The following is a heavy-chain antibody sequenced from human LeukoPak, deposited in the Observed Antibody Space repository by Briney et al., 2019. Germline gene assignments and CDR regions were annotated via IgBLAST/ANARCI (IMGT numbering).Heavy chain of an antibody. CDR2: IKSKTDGGTT. J-gene: IGHJ4*02. CDR3: TTGLSYDFWSGYYLGDL. D-gene: IGHD3-3*01. CDR1: GFTFSNAW. Sequence: GGSLRLSCAASGFTFSNAWMSWVRQAPGKGLEGVGRIKSKTDGGTTDYAAPVKGRFTISRDDSKNTLYLQMNSLKTEDTAVYYCTTGLSYDFWSGYYLGDLWGQGTLVTVSS. V-gene: IGHV3-15*01.